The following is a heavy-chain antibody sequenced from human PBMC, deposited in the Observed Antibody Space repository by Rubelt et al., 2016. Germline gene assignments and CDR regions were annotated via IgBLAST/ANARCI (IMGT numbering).Heavy chain of an antibody. D-gene: IGHD5-18*01. Sequence: QVQLQQWGAGLLKPSETLSLTCAVYGGSFSGYYWSWIRQPPGKGLEWIGEINHSRSTYYNPSLKSRVTISVKTSKNQLSLKGRSVTAADTAVYYWARASGYSYGYRDYWGQGTLVTVSS. CDR2: INHSRST. CDR1: GGSFSGYY. V-gene: IGHV4-34*01. CDR3: ARASGYSYGYRDY. J-gene: IGHJ4*02.